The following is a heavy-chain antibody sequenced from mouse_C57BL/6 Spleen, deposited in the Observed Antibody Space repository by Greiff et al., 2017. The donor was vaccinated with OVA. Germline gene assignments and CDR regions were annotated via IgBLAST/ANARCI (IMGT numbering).Heavy chain of an antibody. J-gene: IGHJ2*01. D-gene: IGHD2-4*01. Sequence: EVQLQQSGAELVKPGASVKLSCTASGFNIKDYYMHWVKQRPEQGLEWIGRIDPEDGDTKYAPKFQGKATITADTSSNSAYLQLRSLTSADTAVYYCDRGGVYDYGRRYFDYWGQGTTLTVSS. V-gene: IGHV14-2*01. CDR3: DRGGVYDYGRRYFDY. CDR2: IDPEDGDT. CDR1: GFNIKDYY.